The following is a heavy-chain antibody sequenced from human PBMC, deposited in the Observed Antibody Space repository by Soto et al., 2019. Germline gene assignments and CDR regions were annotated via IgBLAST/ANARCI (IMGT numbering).Heavy chain of an antibody. CDR2: ISAYNGNT. V-gene: IGHV1-18*01. CDR3: ARGHSSSGKYCCGDCYSDY. D-gene: IGHD2-21*02. Sequence: QVQLVQSGAEVKEPGASVKVSCKASGYTFTSYGISWVRQAPGQGLEWMGWISAYNGNTNYAQKLQGRVTMTTDTSTSTAYMELSSLRSDDTAVYYCARGHSSSGKYCCGDCYSDYWGQGTLVTVSS. CDR1: GYTFTSYG. J-gene: IGHJ4*02.